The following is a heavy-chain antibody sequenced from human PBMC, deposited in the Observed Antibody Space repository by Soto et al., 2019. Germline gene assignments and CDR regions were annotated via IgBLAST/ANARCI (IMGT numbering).Heavy chain of an antibody. D-gene: IGHD5-12*01. CDR3: ARGGDGYNVTPLAPVDY. J-gene: IGHJ4*02. CDR2: IIPIFGTA. Sequence: SVKVSFKASGGTFSSYAISWLRQAPGQGLEWMGGIIPIFGTANYAQKFQGRVTITADESTSTAYMELSSLRSEDTAVYYCARGGDGYNVTPLAPVDYWGQGTLVTVSS. V-gene: IGHV1-69*13. CDR1: GGTFSSYA.